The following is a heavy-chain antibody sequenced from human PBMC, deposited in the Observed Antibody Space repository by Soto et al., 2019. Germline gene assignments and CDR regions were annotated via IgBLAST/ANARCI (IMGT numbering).Heavy chain of an antibody. J-gene: IGHJ4*02. CDR1: GFTFSNFG. CDR3: AKFWGPVTAAVDDY. D-gene: IGHD6-13*01. Sequence: QVQLVESGGGVVQPGRSLRLSCAASGFTFSNFGMHWVRQAPGKGLEWVASISYDGNIKYSADSVKGRFTISRDNSKNTLYLKMSSLRSEDTAVYYWAKFWGPVTAAVDDYWGQGTLVTVSS. CDR2: ISYDGNIK. V-gene: IGHV3-30*18.